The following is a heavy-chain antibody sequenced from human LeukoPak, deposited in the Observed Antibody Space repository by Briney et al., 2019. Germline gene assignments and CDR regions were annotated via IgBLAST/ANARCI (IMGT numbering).Heavy chain of an antibody. CDR1: GFTFSSYS. J-gene: IGHJ4*02. CDR3: AREGRSDILDDY. Sequence: GGSLRLSCAASGFTFSSYSMNWVRQAPGKGLEWVSSISSSSSYIYYADSVKGRFTISRDNAKNSLYLQMNSLRAEDTAVYYCAREGRSDILDDYWGQGTLATVSS. CDR2: ISSSSSYI. V-gene: IGHV3-21*01. D-gene: IGHD3-9*01.